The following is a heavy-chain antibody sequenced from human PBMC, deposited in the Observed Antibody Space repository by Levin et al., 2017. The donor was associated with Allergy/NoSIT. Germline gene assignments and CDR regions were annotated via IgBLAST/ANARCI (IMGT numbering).Heavy chain of an antibody. J-gene: IGHJ4*02. D-gene: IGHD6-13*01. V-gene: IGHV3-23*01. CDR2: ISGSGGST. CDR1: GFTFSSYA. CDR3: AKDPSPAAADYDY. Sequence: GESLKISCSASGFTFSSYAMSWVRQAPGKGLEWVSAISGSGGSTYYADSVKGRFTISRDNSKNTLYLQMNSLRAEDTAVYYCAKDPSPAAADYDYWGQGTLVTVSS.